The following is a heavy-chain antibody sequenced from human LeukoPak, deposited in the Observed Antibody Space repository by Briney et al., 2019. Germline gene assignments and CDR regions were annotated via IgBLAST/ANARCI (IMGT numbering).Heavy chain of an antibody. CDR2: INHSGST. J-gene: IGHJ3*02. V-gene: IGHV4-34*01. CDR3: ARCPYCSSTDWGGSCYSRAFDI. Sequence: PSETLSLTCAVYGGSFSGYYWSWIRQPPGKGLEWIGEINHSGSTNYNPSLKSRVTISVDTFKNQFSLKLSSVTAADTAVYYCARCPYCSSTDWGGSCYSRAFDIWGQGTMVTVSS. CDR1: GGSFSGYY. D-gene: IGHD2-15*01.